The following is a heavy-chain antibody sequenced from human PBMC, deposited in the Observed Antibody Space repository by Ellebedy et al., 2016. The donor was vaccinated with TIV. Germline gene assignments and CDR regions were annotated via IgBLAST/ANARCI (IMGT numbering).Heavy chain of an antibody. CDR1: GGSISSSSHY. V-gene: IGHV4-39*01. CDR2: IYYSGSI. D-gene: IGHD3-10*01. J-gene: IGHJ5*02. CDR3: ARMVRGVQYNWFDP. Sequence: SETLSLXCTVSGGSISSSSHYWGWIRQPPGKGLEWIGSIYYSGSIYYNPSLKSRVTIPVDTAKNQFSLKLSSVTAADTAVYYCARMVRGVQYNWFDPWGQGTLVTVSS.